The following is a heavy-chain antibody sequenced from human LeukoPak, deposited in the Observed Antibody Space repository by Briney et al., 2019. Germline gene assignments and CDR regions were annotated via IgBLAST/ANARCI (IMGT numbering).Heavy chain of an antibody. CDR1: GYTFTSYG. V-gene: IGHV1-18*01. CDR2: ISAYNGNT. Sequence: ASVKVSCKASGYTFTSYGISWVRQAPGQGLEWMGWISAYNGNTNYAQKLQGSVTMTTDTSTSTAYMELRSLRSDDTAVYYCARSYSGYDYLSASGYYYGMDVWGQGTTVTVSS. CDR3: ARSYSGYDYLSASGYYYGMDV. D-gene: IGHD5-12*01. J-gene: IGHJ6*02.